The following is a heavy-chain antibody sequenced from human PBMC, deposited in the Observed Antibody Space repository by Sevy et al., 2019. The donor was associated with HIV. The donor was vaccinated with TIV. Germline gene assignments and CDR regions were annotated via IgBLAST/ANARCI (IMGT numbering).Heavy chain of an antibody. CDR1: GFTFSSYS. CDR3: ARDWGAPNIVVVPAARGGAFDI. Sequence: GGSLRLSCAASGFTFSSYSMNWVRQAPGKGLEWVSSISSSSSYIYYADSVKGRFTISRENAKNSLYLQMNSLRAEDTAVYYCARDWGAPNIVVVPAARGGAFDIWGQGTMVTVSS. V-gene: IGHV3-21*01. J-gene: IGHJ3*02. CDR2: ISSSSSYI. D-gene: IGHD2-2*01.